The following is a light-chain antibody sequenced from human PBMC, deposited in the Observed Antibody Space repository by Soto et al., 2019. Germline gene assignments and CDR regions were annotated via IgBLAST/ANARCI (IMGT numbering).Light chain of an antibody. CDR2: GAF. CDR3: RQYNDWPLT. J-gene: IGKJ1*01. CDR1: QSVSSN. Sequence: EIVMTQSPVTLSMSTGERVTLSCRASQSVSSNLAWYQQKPGQAPSLLIYGAFTRATGIPARFSGTGSGTEFTLTISSLQSEDFALYYCRQYNDWPLTFGQGTKVDIK. V-gene: IGKV3-15*01.